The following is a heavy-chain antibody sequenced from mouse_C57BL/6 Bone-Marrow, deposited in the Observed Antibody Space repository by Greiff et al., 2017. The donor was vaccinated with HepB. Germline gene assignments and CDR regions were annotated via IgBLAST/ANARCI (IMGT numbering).Heavy chain of an antibody. CDR1: GFTFSSYG. J-gene: IGHJ4*01. V-gene: IGHV5-6*01. CDR3: ARGAMDY. Sequence: EVKLVESGGDLVKPGGSLKLSCAASGFTFSSYGMSWVRQTPDKRLEWVATISSGGSYTYYPDSVKGRFTISRDNAKNTLYLQMSSLKSEDTAMYDCARGAMDYWGQGTSVTVSS. CDR2: ISSGGSYT.